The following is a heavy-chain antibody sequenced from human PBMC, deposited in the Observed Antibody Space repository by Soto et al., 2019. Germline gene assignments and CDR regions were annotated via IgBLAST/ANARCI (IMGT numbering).Heavy chain of an antibody. CDR3: ARADIVNTGFFDY. CDR2: IDNSGST. J-gene: IGHJ4*02. V-gene: IGHV4-61*01. CDR1: GGSVSSGSYY. D-gene: IGHD5-12*01. Sequence: TLSLTCTVSGGSVSSGSYYWSWIRQSPGKGLEWIGHIDNSGSTKYNPSLKSRVTISADTSKNNFSLNLSSVTAADTAVFYCARADIVNTGFFDYWGQGTLVTVSS.